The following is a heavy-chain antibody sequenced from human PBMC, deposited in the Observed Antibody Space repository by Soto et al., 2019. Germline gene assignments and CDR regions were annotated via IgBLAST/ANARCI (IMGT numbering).Heavy chain of an antibody. Sequence: GGSLRLSCAASGFTFSSYGMHWVRQAPGKGLEWVAVIWYDGSNKYYADSVKGRFTISRDNSKNTLYLQMNSLRAEDTAVYYCARGHRYCSGASCYPRDAFDIWGQGTMVTVSS. V-gene: IGHV3-33*01. CDR3: ARGHRYCSGASCYPRDAFDI. D-gene: IGHD2-15*01. CDR2: IWYDGSNK. CDR1: GFTFSSYG. J-gene: IGHJ3*02.